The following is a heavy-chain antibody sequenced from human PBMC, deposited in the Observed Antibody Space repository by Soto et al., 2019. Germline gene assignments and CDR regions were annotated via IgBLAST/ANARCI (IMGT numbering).Heavy chain of an antibody. Sequence: EAQLVESGGGLVQPDRSLRLSCADSGFTFDDYAMHWVRQAPGKGLEWVSGISWNGGSKGYADSVKGRFTISRDNSKKSLYLQINSLRGEDTALYYCAKGGYSYGDFYYGMDVWGQGTMVTVSS. V-gene: IGHV3-9*01. CDR3: AKGGYSYGDFYYGMDV. CDR1: GFTFDDYA. J-gene: IGHJ6*02. D-gene: IGHD5-18*01. CDR2: ISWNGGSK.